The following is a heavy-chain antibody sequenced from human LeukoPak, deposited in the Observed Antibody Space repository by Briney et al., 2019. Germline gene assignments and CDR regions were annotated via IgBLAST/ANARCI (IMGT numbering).Heavy chain of an antibody. Sequence: PSETLSLTCAVYGGSFSGYYWSWIRQPPGKGLAWIGEISHSGCTNYNPALKSLVTIPVDTSKNQFSLKLSSVTAADTAVYYCAVTYYDYIWGSYRANTLDYWGQGTLVTVSS. CDR3: AVTYYDYIWGSYRANTLDY. CDR2: ISHSGCT. CDR1: GGSFSGYY. V-gene: IGHV4-34*01. J-gene: IGHJ4*02. D-gene: IGHD3-16*02.